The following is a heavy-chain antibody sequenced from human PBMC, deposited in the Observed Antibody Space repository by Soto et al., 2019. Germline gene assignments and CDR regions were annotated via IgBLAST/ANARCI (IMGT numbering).Heavy chain of an antibody. CDR1: GVSISNSNSF. V-gene: IGHV4-39*01. J-gene: IGHJ4*02. Sequence: SETLSLTCTVFGVSISNSNSFWGWIRQPPGKGLEWIGSIYFGGSTYYNPSLESRVTISVDTPKNQFSLKLSSMTATDTAVYFCARRRTGGAPAYYYDYWGQGTLVTVSS. CDR3: ARRRTGGAPAYYYDY. CDR2: IYFGGST. D-gene: IGHD3-10*01.